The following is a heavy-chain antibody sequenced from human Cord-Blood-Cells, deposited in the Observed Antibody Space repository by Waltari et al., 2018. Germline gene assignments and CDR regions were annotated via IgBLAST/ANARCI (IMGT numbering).Heavy chain of an antibody. Sequence: QVQLVQSGAEVKKPGASVKVSCKVSGYTRTALSLHWVRQAPGKGLEWMGGCDPEDGETIYAQKFQGRVTMTEETSTDTAYMELSSLRSEDTAVYYCATSYNWGSRGLFDYWGQGTLVTVSS. CDR2: CDPEDGET. CDR1: GYTRTALS. V-gene: IGHV1-24*01. J-gene: IGHJ4*02. CDR3: ATSYNWGSRGLFDY. D-gene: IGHD7-27*01.